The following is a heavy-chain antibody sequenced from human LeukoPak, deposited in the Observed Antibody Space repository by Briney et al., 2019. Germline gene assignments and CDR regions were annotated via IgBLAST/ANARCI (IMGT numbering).Heavy chain of an antibody. V-gene: IGHV4-59*08. CDR2: IYYSGIT. D-gene: IGHD6-19*01. Sequence: KTSETLSLTCGVSVGSISGYYGSWIRQPPGQGLERIGYIYYSGITNYNPSLKRRVTISVATSKNQFSLNLSSVTAADTAVYYGARGYADGWLIGYWGQGTLVTVSS. CDR1: VGSISGYY. CDR3: ARGYADGWLIGY. J-gene: IGHJ4*02.